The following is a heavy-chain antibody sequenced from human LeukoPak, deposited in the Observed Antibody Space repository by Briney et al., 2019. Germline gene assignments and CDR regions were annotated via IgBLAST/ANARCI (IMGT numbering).Heavy chain of an antibody. CDR3: ASALGPYYFDY. CDR2: IYSTGNT. Sequence: PSETLSLTCIVSGGSFSSSGYSWSWIRQYPGKGLEWVGYIYSTGNTYYNPSLKSRVVISVDTSKSQFSLRLSSVTAADTAVYYCASALGPYYFDYWGQGTLVTVSS. J-gene: IGHJ4*02. V-gene: IGHV4-31*03. CDR1: GGSFSSSGYS.